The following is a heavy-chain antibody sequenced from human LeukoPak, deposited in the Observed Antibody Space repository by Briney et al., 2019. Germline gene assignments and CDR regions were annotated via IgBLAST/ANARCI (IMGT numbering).Heavy chain of an antibody. Sequence: SETLSLTCAVYGGSFSGYYWSWIRQPPGKGLEWIGEINHSGSTNYNPSLKSRVTISVDTSKNQFSLKLSSVTAADTAVYYCARQGMWLLSGGSVDVWGKGTTVTVSS. CDR3: ARQGMWLLSGGSVDV. CDR2: INHSGST. J-gene: IGHJ6*04. CDR1: GGSFSGYY. D-gene: IGHD3-3*01. V-gene: IGHV4-34*01.